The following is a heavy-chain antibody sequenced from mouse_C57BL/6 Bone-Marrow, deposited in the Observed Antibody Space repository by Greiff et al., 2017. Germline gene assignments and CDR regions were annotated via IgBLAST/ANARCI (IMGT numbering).Heavy chain of an antibody. CDR2: INYVGSST. Sequence: EVQLVESEGGLVQPGSSMTLSCTASGFTFSDYYMAWVRQVPEKGLEWVANINYVGSSTYYLDSLKSRFIISRDNAKNILYLQMSSLKSEDTATYYCASYDGYYGMDYWGQGTSVTVSS. CDR3: ASYDGYYGMDY. J-gene: IGHJ4*01. D-gene: IGHD2-3*01. V-gene: IGHV5-16*01. CDR1: GFTFSDYY.